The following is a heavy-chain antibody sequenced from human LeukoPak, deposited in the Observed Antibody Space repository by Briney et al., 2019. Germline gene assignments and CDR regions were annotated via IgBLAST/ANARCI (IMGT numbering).Heavy chain of an antibody. V-gene: IGHV1-3*01. CDR2: INVGNGNT. J-gene: IGHJ1*01. Sequence: ASVKVSCKASGYTFSTYAIHWVRQAPGQTFEWMGWINVGNGNTKYSQNFQGRVTITRDTSASSAFMELSSLRSEDTAVYYCYSWCTSCYTVEYFQHWGQGTLVTVSS. CDR3: YSWCTSCYTVEYFQH. D-gene: IGHD2-2*02. CDR1: GYTFSTYA.